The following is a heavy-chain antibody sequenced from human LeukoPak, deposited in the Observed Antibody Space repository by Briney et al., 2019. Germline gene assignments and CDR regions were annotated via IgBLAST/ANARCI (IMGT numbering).Heavy chain of an antibody. CDR3: ARDPPTSDIVAALYGWFDP. CDR1: EFTFSTYS. Sequence: PGGSLRLSCAASEFTFSTYSMNWVRQAPGKGLEWVSSISSGSTYIYYADSVKGRFTISRDNAKNSLYLQMSSLRAEDTAVYYCARDPPTSDIVAALYGWFDPWGQGTLVTVSS. V-gene: IGHV3-21*01. J-gene: IGHJ5*02. CDR2: ISSGSTYI. D-gene: IGHD5-12*01.